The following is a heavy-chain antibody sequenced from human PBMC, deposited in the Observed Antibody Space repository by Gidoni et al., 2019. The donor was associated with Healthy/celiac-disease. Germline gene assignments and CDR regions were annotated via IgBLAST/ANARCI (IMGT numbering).Heavy chain of an antibody. CDR1: GFPFSSYS. J-gene: IGHJ4*02. V-gene: IGHV3-21*01. Sequence: EVQLVESGGGLVKPGGSLRLSCAAPGFPFSSYSMNWVRQAPGKGLEWVSSISSSSSYIYYADSVKGRFTISRDNAKNSLYLQMNSLRAEDTAVYYCASRAAVAGRGFDYWGQGTLVTVSS. CDR3: ASRAAVAGRGFDY. CDR2: ISSSSSYI. D-gene: IGHD6-19*01.